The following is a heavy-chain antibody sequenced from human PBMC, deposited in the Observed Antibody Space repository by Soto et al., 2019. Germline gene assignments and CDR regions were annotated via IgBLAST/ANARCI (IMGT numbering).Heavy chain of an antibody. CDR2: ISGSGDTT. D-gene: IGHD2-2*01. V-gene: IGHV3-23*01. Sequence: EVQLLESGGGLVQPGGSLRLSCAASVFTFTSHAMTWVRQAPGKGLEWVSVISGSGDTTHYADSVKGRFTISRHNSKNTVHLQMNSLRVEDTAVYYCAKPNLYCSSTSCYDFWGQGTLVTVSP. J-gene: IGHJ4*02. CDR1: VFTFTSHA. CDR3: AKPNLYCSSTSCYDF.